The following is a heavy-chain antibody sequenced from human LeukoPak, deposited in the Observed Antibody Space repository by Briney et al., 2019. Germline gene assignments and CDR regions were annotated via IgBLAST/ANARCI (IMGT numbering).Heavy chain of an antibody. CDR1: GGSISSYY. D-gene: IGHD7-27*01. J-gene: IGHJ4*02. Sequence: SETLSLTCTVFGGSISSYYWSWIRQPPGKGLEWIGYIYYSGSTNYNPSLKSRVTISVDTSKNQFSLKLSSVTAADTAVYYCARGLTGVDYWGQGTLVTVSS. CDR3: ARGLTGVDY. V-gene: IGHV4-59*01. CDR2: IYYSGST.